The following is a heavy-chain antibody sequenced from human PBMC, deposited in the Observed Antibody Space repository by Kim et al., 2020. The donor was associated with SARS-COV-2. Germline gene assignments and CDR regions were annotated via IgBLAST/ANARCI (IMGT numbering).Heavy chain of an antibody. CDR3: AKDGRLDMGCGGDCSHFDY. CDR2: IWYDGSNK. D-gene: IGHD2-21*02. CDR1: GFTFSSYG. J-gene: IGHJ4*02. Sequence: GGSLRLSCAASGFTFSSYGMHWVRQAPGKGLEWVAVIWYDGSNKYYADSVKGRFTISRDNSKNTLYLQMNSLRAEDTAVYYCAKDGRLDMGCGGDCSHFDYWGQGTLVTVSS. V-gene: IGHV3-33*06.